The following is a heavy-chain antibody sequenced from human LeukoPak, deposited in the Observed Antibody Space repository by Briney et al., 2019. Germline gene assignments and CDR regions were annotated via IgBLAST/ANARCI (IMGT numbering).Heavy chain of an antibody. CDR3: ARSDYHNSGSHTVFDAFDI. CDR2: IEDSGNT. Sequence: SETLSLTCTVSGGSISRHYWSWIRRPPGKGLEWIGYIEDSGNTNYNPSLKSQVTISVDKSKNQFSLKLSFVPGADTAMYYCARSDYHNSGSHTVFDAFDIWGQGTRVTVSS. CDR1: GGSISRHY. V-gene: IGHV4-59*11. D-gene: IGHD3-10*01. J-gene: IGHJ3*02.